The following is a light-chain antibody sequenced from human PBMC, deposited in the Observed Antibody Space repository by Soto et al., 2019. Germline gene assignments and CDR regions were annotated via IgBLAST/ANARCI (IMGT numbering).Light chain of an antibody. J-gene: IGKJ1*01. CDR1: QSILYRSNNKNY. Sequence: APSPDSLAVSVGVRATINCNSCQSILYRSNNKNYLAWYQQKPGQPPKLLIYWASTRESGVPDRFSGSGSGIDFCLTISSLQAEDLAVHYLEPYYSPPQMFSQGTKVDIK. CDR2: WAS. V-gene: IGKV4-1*01. CDR3: EPYYSPPQM.